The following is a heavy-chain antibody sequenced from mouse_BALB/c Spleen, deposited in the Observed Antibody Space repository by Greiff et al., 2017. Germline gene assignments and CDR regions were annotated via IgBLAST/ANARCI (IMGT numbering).Heavy chain of an antibody. J-gene: IGHJ3*01. V-gene: IGHV5-4*02. CDR1: GFTFSDYY. CDR3: ARDGYDYDGGFAY. CDR2: ISDGGSYT. Sequence: EVKLVESGGGLVKPGGSLKLSCAASGFTFSDYYMYWVRQTPEKRLEWVATISDGGSYTYYPDSVKGRFTISRDNAKNNLYLQMSSLKSEDTAMYYCARDGYDYDGGFAYWGQGTLVTVSA. D-gene: IGHD2-4*01.